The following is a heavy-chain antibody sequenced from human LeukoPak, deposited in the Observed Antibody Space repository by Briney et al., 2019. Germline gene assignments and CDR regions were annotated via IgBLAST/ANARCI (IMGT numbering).Heavy chain of an antibody. Sequence: PGGSLRLSCAASGFSVSSNYMSWVRQAPGKGLGWVSVIYSGGSTYYADSVKGRFTISRDNSKNTLYLQMNSLRAEYTAAYYCARGYCTNAVCYDYWGQGTLVTVSS. J-gene: IGHJ4*02. CDR2: IYSGGST. CDR1: GFSVSSNY. CDR3: ARGYCTNAVCYDY. V-gene: IGHV3-53*01. D-gene: IGHD2-8*01.